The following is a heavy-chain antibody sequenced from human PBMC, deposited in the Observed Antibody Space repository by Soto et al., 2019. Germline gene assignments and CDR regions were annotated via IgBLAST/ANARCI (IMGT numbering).Heavy chain of an antibody. Sequence: QVQLQESGPGLVKPSQTLSLTCSVSGASIRRDDYCWSWIRQHPGKGLEWIAYIYSSGNSYYNPSLSSRVAISLDTSKNQFSLRLSSVTAADTGVYYCASALTGDYVGFDYWGQGTPATVSS. CDR1: GASIRRDDYC. J-gene: IGHJ4*02. CDR2: IYSSGNS. D-gene: IGHD3-9*01. V-gene: IGHV4-31*03. CDR3: ASALTGDYVGFDY.